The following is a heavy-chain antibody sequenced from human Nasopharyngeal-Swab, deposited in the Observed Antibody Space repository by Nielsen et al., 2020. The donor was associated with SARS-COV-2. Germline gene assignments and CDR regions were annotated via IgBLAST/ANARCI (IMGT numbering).Heavy chain of an antibody. D-gene: IGHD1-26*01. J-gene: IGHJ4*02. Sequence: ASVKVSCKASGYTFTSYYMHWVRQATGQGLEWMGWMNPNSGNTGYAQKFQGRVTMTRNTSTRTAYMELSSLRSEDTAVYYCARGGVGAVGGALDYWGQGTQVTVSS. CDR2: MNPNSGNT. V-gene: IGHV1-8*02. CDR1: GYTFTSYY. CDR3: ARGGVGAVGGALDY.